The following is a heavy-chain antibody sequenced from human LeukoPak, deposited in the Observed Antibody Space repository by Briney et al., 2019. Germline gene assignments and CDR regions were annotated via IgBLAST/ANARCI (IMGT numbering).Heavy chain of an antibody. D-gene: IGHD1-26*01. V-gene: IGHV4-59*01. CDR1: GGSISSYY. CDR2: ISYIEST. Sequence: PSETLSLTCTVSGGSISSYYWSWLRQPPGKGLEWLGYISYIESTHYNPSLKSRVTMSVDTSKNQFSLKLSSVAAADTAVYYCAREAIVGADEGVYMDVWGKGTTVTVSS. J-gene: IGHJ6*03. CDR3: AREAIVGADEGVYMDV.